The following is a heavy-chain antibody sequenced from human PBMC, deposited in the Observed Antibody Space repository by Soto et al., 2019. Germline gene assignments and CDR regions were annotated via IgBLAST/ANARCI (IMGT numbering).Heavy chain of an antibody. J-gene: IGHJ6*02. Sequence: SVKVSCKASGGTFSSYAISWVRQAPGQGLEWMGGIIPIFGTANYAQKFQGRVTITADKSTSTAYMELSSLRSEDTAVYYCARGSYDFWSGIHYYYYYGMEVRGQGTTVTV. V-gene: IGHV1-69*06. CDR3: ARGSYDFWSGIHYYYYYGMEV. CDR2: IIPIFGTA. D-gene: IGHD3-3*01. CDR1: GGTFSSYA.